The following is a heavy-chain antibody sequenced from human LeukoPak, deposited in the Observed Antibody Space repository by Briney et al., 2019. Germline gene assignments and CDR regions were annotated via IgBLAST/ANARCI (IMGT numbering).Heavy chain of an antibody. CDR1: GYTFTGYY. CDR3: ARDRVVPAATQYYYYGMDV. Sequence: ASVKVSCKASGYTFTGYYMHWVRQAPGQGLEWMGWINPNSGGTNYAQKFQGRVTMTRDTSISTAYMELSRLRSDDTAVYYCARDRVVPAATQYYYYGMDVWGQGTTVTVSS. J-gene: IGHJ6*02. CDR2: INPNSGGT. D-gene: IGHD2-2*01. V-gene: IGHV1-2*02.